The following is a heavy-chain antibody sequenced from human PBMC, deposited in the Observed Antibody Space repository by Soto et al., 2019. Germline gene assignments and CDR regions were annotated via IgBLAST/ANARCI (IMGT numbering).Heavy chain of an antibody. CDR2: IWKDENNK. D-gene: IGHD5-12*01. Sequence: QVQLVESGGGVVQPGESLRLSCAASGFGVSNYGMHWVRQAPGKGLEWVAVIWKDENNKYYRDSVKGGFTISRDNSKNTVELQMSSLRGEDTAVYYCARGEAWPDEAFDIWGQGTMVTVSS. CDR1: GFGVSNYG. V-gene: IGHV3-33*01. J-gene: IGHJ3*02. CDR3: ARGEAWPDEAFDI.